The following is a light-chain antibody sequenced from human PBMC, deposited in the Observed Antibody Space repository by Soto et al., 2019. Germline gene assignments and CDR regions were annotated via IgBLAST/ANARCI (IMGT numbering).Light chain of an antibody. CDR3: GSYTSTRTNV. V-gene: IGLV2-14*03. J-gene: IGLJ1*01. Sequence: QSVLTQPASVSGSPGQSITISCTGTSSDVGGFNSVSWYQLRPGTAPKLILYDVVDRPSGVSYRFSGSKSGNTASLTISGLKAADEVDYFRGSYTSTRTNVFGSGTKLTAL. CDR2: DVV. CDR1: SSDVGGFNS.